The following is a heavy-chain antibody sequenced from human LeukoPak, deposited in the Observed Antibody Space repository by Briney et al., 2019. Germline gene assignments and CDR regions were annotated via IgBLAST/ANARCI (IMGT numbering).Heavy chain of an antibody. CDR2: IRYDGSNK. J-gene: IGHJ4*02. D-gene: IGHD3-3*01. CDR3: ARDYDFCSGYYSPTRGYFGY. V-gene: IGHV3-30*02. Sequence: GGSLRLSCAASGFTFSGSGMHWVRQAPGKGLEWVTFIRYDGSNKYYTDSVKGRFTISRDNSKNTLYLQMDSLRAEDTAVYYCARDYDFCSGYYSPTRGYFGYWGQGTLVTVSS. CDR1: GFTFSGSG.